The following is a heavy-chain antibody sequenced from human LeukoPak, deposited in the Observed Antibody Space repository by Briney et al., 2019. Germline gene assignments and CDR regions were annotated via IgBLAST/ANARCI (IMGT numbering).Heavy chain of an antibody. D-gene: IGHD3-10*01. Sequence: PGGSLRLSCAASGFTFSSYGMHWVRQAPGKGLEWVAVIWYDGSNKYYADSVKGRFTISRDNSKNTLYLQMNSLRAEDTAVYYCARDYSDYYGSRAFGYWGQGTLVTVSS. J-gene: IGHJ4*02. V-gene: IGHV3-33*01. CDR3: ARDYSDYYGSRAFGY. CDR2: IWYDGSNK. CDR1: GFTFSSYG.